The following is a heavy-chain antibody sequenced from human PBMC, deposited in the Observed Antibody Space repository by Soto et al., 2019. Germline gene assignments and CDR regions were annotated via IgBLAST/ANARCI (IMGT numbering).Heavy chain of an antibody. CDR2: IDYDGTTT. V-gene: IGHV3-74*01. D-gene: IGHD2-2*01. J-gene: IGHJ1*01. CDR1: WFSFDSYW. CDR3: TRGPRASSGGTGAY. Sequence: EVQLVESGGGLVQPGGALRPSCSTPWFSFDSYWVHLVRQAPGQGPMWVSRIDYDGTTTNYADSVKGRFTISRDNAKSTLYLQMNSLRPEDTAVYYCTRGPRASSGGTGAYWGKGTLVTVSS.